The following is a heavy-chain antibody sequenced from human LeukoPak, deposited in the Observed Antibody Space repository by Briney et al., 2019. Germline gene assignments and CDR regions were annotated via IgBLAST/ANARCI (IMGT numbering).Heavy chain of an antibody. J-gene: IGHJ4*02. Sequence: PGGSLRLSCEASGFTFGTFWMSWVRQAPGKGLEWVANIKQGGSEKNYVDSVKGRFTIARDDAKNSLYLQMNSLRAEDTAVYFCVRAAKCSGGDCDSKEYVYYFDYWGQGTLVTVSS. CDR3: VRAAKCSGGDCDSKEYVYYFDY. D-gene: IGHD6-25*01. CDR1: GFTFGTFW. CDR2: IKQGGSEK. V-gene: IGHV3-7*01.